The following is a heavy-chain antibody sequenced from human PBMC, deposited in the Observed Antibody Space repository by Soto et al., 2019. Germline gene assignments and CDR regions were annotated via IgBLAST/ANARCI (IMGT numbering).Heavy chain of an antibody. CDR1: GGTFSSYA. D-gene: IGHD1-20*01. V-gene: IGHV1-69*12. CDR3: ARHGITGTTRRGNWFDP. CDR2: IIPIFGTA. J-gene: IGHJ5*02. Sequence: QVQLVQSGAEVKKPGSSVKVSCKASGGTFSSYAISWVRQAPGQGLEWLGGIIPIFGTANYAQKFQGRVTITADESTSTAYMELSSLRAEDTAVYYCARHGITGTTRRGNWFDPLGQGPMVTFSS.